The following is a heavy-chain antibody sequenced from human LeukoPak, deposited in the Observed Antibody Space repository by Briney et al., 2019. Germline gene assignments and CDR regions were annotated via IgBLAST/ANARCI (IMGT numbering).Heavy chain of an antibody. D-gene: IGHD4-11*01. J-gene: IGHJ5*02. V-gene: IGHV3-11*05. CDR2: ISSSSSYT. Sequence: PGRSLRLSCAASGFTFSDYYMSWIRQAPGKGLEWVSYISSSSSYTNYADSVKGRFTISRDNAKNSLYLQMNSLRAEDTAVYYCARVGLPGVRSPNWFDPWGQGALVTVSS. CDR3: ARVGLPGVRSPNWFDP. CDR1: GFTFSDYY.